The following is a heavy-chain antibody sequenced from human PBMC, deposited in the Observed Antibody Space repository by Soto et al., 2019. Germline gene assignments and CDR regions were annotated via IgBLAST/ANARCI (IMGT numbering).Heavy chain of an antibody. J-gene: IGHJ4*02. D-gene: IGHD3-10*01. V-gene: IGHV1-69*13. CDR3: AKVVLPSYYFDY. Sequence: ASVKVSCKASGYTFTGYYMHWVRQAPGQGLEWMGGIIPIFGTANYAQKFQGRVTITADESTSTAYMELSSLRSEDTAVYYCAKVVLPSYYFDYWGQGTLVTVSS. CDR2: IIPIFGTA. CDR1: GYTFTGYY.